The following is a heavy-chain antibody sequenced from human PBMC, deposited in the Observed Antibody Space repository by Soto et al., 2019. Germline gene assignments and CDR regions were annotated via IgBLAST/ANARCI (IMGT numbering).Heavy chain of an antibody. J-gene: IGHJ6*02. V-gene: IGHV4-31*03. D-gene: IGHD1-7*01. CDR2: IYYSGST. CDR3: ATRSHSILELHYGMDV. CDR1: GGSISSGGYY. Sequence: PSETLSLTCTVSGGSISSGGYYWSWIRQHPGKGLEWIGYIYYSGSTYYNPSLKSRVTISEDTSKNQFSLKLSSVTAADTAVYYCATRSHSILELHYGMDVWGQGTTVTVSS.